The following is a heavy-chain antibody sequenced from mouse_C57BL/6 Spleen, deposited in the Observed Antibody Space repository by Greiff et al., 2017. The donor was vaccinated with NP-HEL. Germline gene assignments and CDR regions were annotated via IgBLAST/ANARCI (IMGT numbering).Heavy chain of an antibody. J-gene: IGHJ2*01. D-gene: IGHD1-1*01. CDR3: ARRGKITTVVDY. CDR2: IYPSDSET. V-gene: IGHV1-61*01. Sequence: VQLQQPGAELVRPGSSVKMSCKASGYTFTSYWMDWVKQRPGQGLEWIGNIYPSDSETHYNQKFKDKATLTVDKSASTAYMQLSSLTSEDSAVYYCARRGKITTVVDYWGQGTTLTVSS. CDR1: GYTFTSYW.